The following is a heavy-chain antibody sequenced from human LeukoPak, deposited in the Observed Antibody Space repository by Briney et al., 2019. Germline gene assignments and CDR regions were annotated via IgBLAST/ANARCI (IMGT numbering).Heavy chain of an antibody. CDR3: AKGGPQFFDY. D-gene: IGHD5-24*01. J-gene: IGHJ4*02. CDR2: ISGSGGST. V-gene: IGHV3-23*01. Sequence: GGSLRLSCAASGFSFSSSAMSWVRQAPGKGLEWVSTISGSGGSTYSTDSVKGRFTISRDNSKSTLYLQMNSLRVEDTAIYYCAKGGPQFFDYWGQGTLVTVSS. CDR1: GFSFSSSA.